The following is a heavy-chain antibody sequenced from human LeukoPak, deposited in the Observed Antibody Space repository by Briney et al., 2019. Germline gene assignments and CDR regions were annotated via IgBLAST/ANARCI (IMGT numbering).Heavy chain of an antibody. J-gene: IGHJ5*02. CDR1: GGSFSGYY. CDR3: ARLVVAASNWFDP. CDR2: INHSGST. V-gene: IGHV4-34*01. D-gene: IGHD2-15*01. Sequence: MPSETLSLTCAVYGGSFSGYYWSWIRQPPGKGLEWIGEINHSGSTNYNPSLKSRVTISIDTSKNQFSLKLSSVTAADTAVYYCARLVVAASNWFDPWGQGTLVTVSS.